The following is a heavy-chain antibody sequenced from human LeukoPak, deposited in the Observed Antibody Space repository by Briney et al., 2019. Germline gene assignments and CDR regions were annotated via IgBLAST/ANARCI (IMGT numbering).Heavy chain of an antibody. CDR1: GGSISSYY. Sequence: PSETLSLTGTVSGGSISSYYWSWIRQPPGKGLEWIGYIYYSGSTNYNPSLKSRVTISVDTSKNQFSLKLSSVTAADTAVYYCARGLGMGYFDYWGQGTLVTVSS. CDR2: IYYSGST. J-gene: IGHJ4*02. V-gene: IGHV4-59*01. D-gene: IGHD7-27*01. CDR3: ARGLGMGYFDY.